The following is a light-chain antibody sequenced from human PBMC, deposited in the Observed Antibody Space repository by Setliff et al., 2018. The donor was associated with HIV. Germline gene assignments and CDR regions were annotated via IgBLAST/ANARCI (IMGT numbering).Light chain of an antibody. Sequence: QSALTQPASVSGSPGQSITISCTGTSSDVGGSNYVSWYQQHPGKAPKLMISEVSNRPSGVSNRFSGSKSGNTASLTISGLQAEDEADYYCSSYTSSSTLWVFGTGTKVTVL. CDR3: SSYTSSSTLWV. CDR1: SSDVGGSNY. CDR2: EVS. V-gene: IGLV2-14*01. J-gene: IGLJ1*01.